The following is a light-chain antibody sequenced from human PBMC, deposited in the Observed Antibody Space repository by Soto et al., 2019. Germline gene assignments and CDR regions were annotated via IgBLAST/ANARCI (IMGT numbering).Light chain of an antibody. J-gene: IGKJ1*01. V-gene: IGKV1-5*03. CDR3: QQYNSYPWT. CDR2: MAS. CDR1: QSFSSW. Sequence: DIQMTQSPSTLSASVGDRVTITCRASQSFSSWLAWYQQKPGKAPKLLIYMASSLASGVPSRFSGMGSGTEVTLAISSLQPDDVGTYYCQQYNSYPWTFGQGTKVEIK.